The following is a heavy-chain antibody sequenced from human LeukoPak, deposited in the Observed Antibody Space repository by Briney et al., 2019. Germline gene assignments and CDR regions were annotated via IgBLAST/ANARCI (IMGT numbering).Heavy chain of an antibody. V-gene: IGHV4-61*02. J-gene: IGHJ5*01. D-gene: IGHD3-3*01. Sequence: PSQTLSLTCSVSGGSIRSTSYYLTWVRQSAGKGLEWIGRISIRGDTKYNPSLESRVAMSIDTFNNQLSLNLTSVTAADTAVYYCARLTISNWFDAWRQGTLVTVSS. CDR2: ISIRGDT. CDR3: ARLTISNWFDA. CDR1: GGSIRSTSYY.